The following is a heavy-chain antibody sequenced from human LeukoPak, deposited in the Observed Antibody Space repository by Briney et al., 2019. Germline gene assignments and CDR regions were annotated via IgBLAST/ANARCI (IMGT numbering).Heavy chain of an antibody. CDR2: INPHSGDT. D-gene: IGHD3-10*01. Sequence: ASVKVSCKAPGYTFTGYYMHWVRQAPGQGLEWMGWINPHSGDTDYAQKFQGRVTMTRDTSISTAYMELSGLRSDDTAVYYCARTLKHFYGSGSYYLLYAFDIWGQGTMVTVSS. CDR3: ARTLKHFYGSGSYYLLYAFDI. J-gene: IGHJ3*02. CDR1: GYTFTGYY. V-gene: IGHV1-2*02.